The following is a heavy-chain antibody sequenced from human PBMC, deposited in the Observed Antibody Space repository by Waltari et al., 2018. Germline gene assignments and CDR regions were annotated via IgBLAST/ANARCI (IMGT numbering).Heavy chain of an antibody. Sequence: QVQLVQSGAAVKKPGSSVKVSCKASGGTFSSYTISWVRQAPGQGLEWMGRIIPILGIANYAQKFQGRVTITADKSTSTAYMELSSLRSEDTAVYYCAREPVAAAYYYYGMDVWGQGTTVTVSS. CDR1: GGTFSSYT. J-gene: IGHJ6*02. V-gene: IGHV1-69*08. D-gene: IGHD6-19*01. CDR2: IIPILGIA. CDR3: AREPVAAAYYYYGMDV.